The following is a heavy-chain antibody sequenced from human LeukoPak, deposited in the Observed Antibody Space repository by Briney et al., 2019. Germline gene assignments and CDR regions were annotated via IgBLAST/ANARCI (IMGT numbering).Heavy chain of an antibody. CDR2: IKSKTDGGTT. CDR3: TTEERVSSGYCSGGSCYIDY. J-gene: IGHJ4*02. V-gene: IGHV3-15*01. CDR1: AFTFSNAW. Sequence: GGSLRLSCAASAFTFSNAWMNWVRQAPGKGLEWVGRIKSKTDGGTTDYAAPVESRFTISRDDSKNTLYLQMNSLKTEDTAVYYCTTEERVSSGYCSGGSCYIDYWGQGTLVTVSS. D-gene: IGHD2-15*01.